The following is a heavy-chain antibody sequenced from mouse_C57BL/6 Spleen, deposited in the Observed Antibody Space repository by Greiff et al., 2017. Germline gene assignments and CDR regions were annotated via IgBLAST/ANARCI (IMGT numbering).Heavy chain of an antibody. CDR1: GYTFTSYG. V-gene: IGHV1-81*01. CDR2: IYPRSGNT. Sequence: QVQLKQSGAELARPGASVKLSCKASGYTFTSYGISWVKQRTGQGLEWIGEIYPRSGNTYYNEKFKGKATLTADKSSSTAYMELRSLTSEDSAVYFCARSEGSPYSFLAYWGQGTLVTVSA. J-gene: IGHJ3*01. CDR3: ARSEGSPYSFLAY. D-gene: IGHD2-10*01.